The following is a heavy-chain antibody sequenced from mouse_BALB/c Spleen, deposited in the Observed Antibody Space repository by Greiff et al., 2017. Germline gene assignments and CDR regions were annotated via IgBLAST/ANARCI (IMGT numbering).Heavy chain of an antibody. CDR3: ARYYRYDGGAMDY. CDR2: IWSGGST. J-gene: IGHJ4*01. Sequence: VKLMESGPGLVQPSQSLSITCTVSGFSLTSYGVHWVRQSPGKGLEWLGVIWSGGSTDYNAAFISRLSISKDNSKSQVFFKMNSLQADDTAIYYCARYYRYDGGAMDYWGQGTSVTVSS. V-gene: IGHV2-4-1*01. CDR1: GFSLTSYG. D-gene: IGHD2-14*01.